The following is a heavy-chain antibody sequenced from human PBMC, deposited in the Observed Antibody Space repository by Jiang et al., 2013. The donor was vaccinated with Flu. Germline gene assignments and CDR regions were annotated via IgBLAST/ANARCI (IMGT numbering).Heavy chain of an antibody. Sequence: GAEVKKPGASVKVSCKASGYTFTSYGISWVRQAPGQGLEWMGWISDYNGNTNYAQKLQGRVTMTTDTSTSTAYMELRSLRSDDTALYYCARDLYDSSGYFVFDYWGQGTLVTVSS. CDR3: ARDLYDSSGYFVFDY. J-gene: IGHJ4*02. CDR1: GYTFTSYG. V-gene: IGHV1-18*01. CDR2: ISDYNGNT. D-gene: IGHD3-22*01.